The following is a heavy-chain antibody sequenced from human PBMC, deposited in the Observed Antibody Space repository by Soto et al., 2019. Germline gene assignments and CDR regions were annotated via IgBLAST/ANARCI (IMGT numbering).Heavy chain of an antibody. D-gene: IGHD2-21*01. CDR2: ISAYNGNT. V-gene: IGHV1-18*01. CDR1: GYKFISHS. Sequence: QIQLVQSGGEVKKPGASVKVSCKSSGYKFISHSITWVRQAPGQGLEWMGRISAYNGNTNYAQKLQGRVTMTTDTSTTTGYMDLRSLSSADTAVYYCARGAFCGGAPGCRDRDVWGQGTTVTVS. CDR3: ARGAFCGGAPGCRDRDV. J-gene: IGHJ6*02.